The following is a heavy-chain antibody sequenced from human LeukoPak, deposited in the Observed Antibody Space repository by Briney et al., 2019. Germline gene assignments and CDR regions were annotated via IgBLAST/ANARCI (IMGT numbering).Heavy chain of an antibody. Sequence: PGGSLRLSCSASGFTFRTYSMTSGRQAPGKGLQWVSAISGSGADTYYADSVKGRFTISRDNSKNTLYLQMNRLRGEDTAVYYCAKDLGGEGGSGCPGYWGQGTLVTVFS. CDR3: AKDLGGEGGSGCPGY. V-gene: IGHV3-23*01. CDR1: GFTFRTYS. D-gene: IGHD3-10*01. CDR2: ISGSGADT. J-gene: IGHJ4*02.